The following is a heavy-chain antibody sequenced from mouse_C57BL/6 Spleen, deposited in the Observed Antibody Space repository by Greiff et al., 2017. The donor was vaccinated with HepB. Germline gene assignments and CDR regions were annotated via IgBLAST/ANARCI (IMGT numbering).Heavy chain of an antibody. J-gene: IGHJ2*01. CDR3: AREWGYYYGFDY. CDR1: GYTFTSYW. V-gene: IGHV1-55*01. Sequence: QVQLQQPGAELVKPGASVKMSCKASGYTFTSYWITWVKQRPGQGLEWIGDIYPGSGSTNYNEKFKSKATLTVDTSSSTAYMQLSSLTSEDSAVYYCAREWGYYYGFDYWGKGTTLTVSS. CDR2: IYPGSGST. D-gene: IGHD1-1*01.